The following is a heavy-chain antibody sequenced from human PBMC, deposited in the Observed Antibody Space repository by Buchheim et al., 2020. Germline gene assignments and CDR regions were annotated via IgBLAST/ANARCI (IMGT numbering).Heavy chain of an antibody. CDR2: INGDGSST. V-gene: IGHV3-74*03. J-gene: IGHJ4*02. CDR3: ARTMTGGYFDY. CDR1: GFIFSDYW. Sequence: EVQLVESGGGLVRPGGSLRLSCAASGFIFSDYWMHWVRQAPGKGLVWVSRINGDGSSTTYADSVKGRFTISRGNAKNTLYLQINSLRVEDTAVYYCARTMTGGYFDYWGQGAL. D-gene: IGHD3-16*01.